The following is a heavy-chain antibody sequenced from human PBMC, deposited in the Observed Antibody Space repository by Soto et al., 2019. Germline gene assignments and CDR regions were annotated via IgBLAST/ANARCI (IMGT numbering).Heavy chain of an antibody. CDR2: IYYSGST. CDR3: ARGGSVDIVATIKGIDY. D-gene: IGHD5-12*01. CDR1: GGSISSYY. Sequence: SETLSLTCTVSGGSISSYYWSWIRQPPGKGLEWIGYIYYSGSTYYNPSLKSRVTISVDTSKNQFSLKLSSVTAADTAVYYCARGGSVDIVATIKGIDYWGQGTLVTVSS. J-gene: IGHJ4*02. V-gene: IGHV4-59*12.